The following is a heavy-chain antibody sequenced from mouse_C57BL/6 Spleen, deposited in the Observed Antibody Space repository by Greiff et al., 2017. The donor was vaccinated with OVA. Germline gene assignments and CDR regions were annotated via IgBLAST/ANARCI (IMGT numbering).Heavy chain of an antibody. CDR3: ARIHYYGSSYVAMDD. J-gene: IGHJ4*01. Sequence: EVQLQQSGPELVKPGASVKISCKASGYTFTDYYMNWVKQSHGKSLEWIGDINPNNGGTSYNQKFKGKATLTVDKSSSTAYMELRSLTSEDSAVYYCARIHYYGSSYVAMDDWGQGTSVTVSS. CDR1: GYTFTDYY. CDR2: INPNNGGT. D-gene: IGHD1-1*01. V-gene: IGHV1-26*01.